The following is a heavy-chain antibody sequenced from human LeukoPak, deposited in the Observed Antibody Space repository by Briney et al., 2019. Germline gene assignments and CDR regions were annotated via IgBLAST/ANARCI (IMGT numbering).Heavy chain of an antibody. V-gene: IGHV3-23*01. Sequence: GGSLRLSCAASGLTFSTSAMSWVRQAPGKGLEWVSSISGSSGIAYYADSVKGRFTISRDNSNNTLSLQMSGLRVEDTAVYYCAKDGCPSCYFVYYYYGMDVWGQGTTVTVSS. CDR1: GLTFSTSA. CDR2: ISGSSGIA. J-gene: IGHJ6*02. D-gene: IGHD2-2*01. CDR3: AKDGCPSCYFVYYYYGMDV.